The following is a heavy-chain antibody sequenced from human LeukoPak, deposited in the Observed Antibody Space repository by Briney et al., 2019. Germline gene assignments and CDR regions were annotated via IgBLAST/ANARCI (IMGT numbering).Heavy chain of an antibody. J-gene: IGHJ3*02. CDR2: IHYSGSA. CDR3: ARDTYYYDSSGYYLFDI. Sequence: SETLSLTCTVSGGPIRTYQWSWIRQPPGKGLEWIGNIHYSGSANYNPSLKSRVTISVDTSKNQFSLKLSSVTAADTAVYYCARDTYYYDSSGYYLFDIWGQGTMVTVSS. D-gene: IGHD3-22*01. V-gene: IGHV4-59*12. CDR1: GGPIRTYQ.